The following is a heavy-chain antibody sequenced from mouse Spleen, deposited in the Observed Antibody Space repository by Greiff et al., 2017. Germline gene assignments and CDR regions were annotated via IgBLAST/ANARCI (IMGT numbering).Heavy chain of an antibody. CDR1: GYTFTSYW. J-gene: IGHJ4*01. CDR3: AFYYYGSSYVGAMDY. Sequence: VQLQQPGAELVRPGSSVKLSCKASGYTFTSYWMDWVKQRPGQGLEWIGNIYPSDSETHYNQKFKDKATLTVDKSSSTAYMQLSSLTSEDSAVYYCAFYYYGSSYVGAMDYWGQGTSVTVSS. V-gene: IGHV1-61*01. CDR2: IYPSDSET. D-gene: IGHD1-1*01.